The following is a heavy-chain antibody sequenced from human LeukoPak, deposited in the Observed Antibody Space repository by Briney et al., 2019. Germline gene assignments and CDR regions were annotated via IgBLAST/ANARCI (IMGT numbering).Heavy chain of an antibody. CDR3: ATEHLDV. Sequence: ASVKVSCKVSGYTLTELSMHWVRQAPGKGLEWMGGFDPEDGETIYAQKFQGRVTMTKDTSTDTAYMELSSLRSEDTAVYYSATEHLDVWGQGTTVTVSS. CDR2: FDPEDGET. CDR1: GYTLTELS. V-gene: IGHV1-24*01. J-gene: IGHJ6*02.